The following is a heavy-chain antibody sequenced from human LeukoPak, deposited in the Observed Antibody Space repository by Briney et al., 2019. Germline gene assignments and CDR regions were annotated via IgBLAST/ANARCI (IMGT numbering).Heavy chain of an antibody. Sequence: PSQTLSLTCTVSGGSISSGGYYWSWIRQPPGKGLEWIGYVYYSGNTNYNPSLKSRLTISVDSSKNQFSLKLSSVTAADTAVYYCARGYSGSGTYWLDPWGQGTLVIVSS. D-gene: IGHD3-10*01. CDR3: ARGYSGSGTYWLDP. V-gene: IGHV4-61*08. CDR2: VYYSGNT. CDR1: GGSISSGGYY. J-gene: IGHJ5*02.